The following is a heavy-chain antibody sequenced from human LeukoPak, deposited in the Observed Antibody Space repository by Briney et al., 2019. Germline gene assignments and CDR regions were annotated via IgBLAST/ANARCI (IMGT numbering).Heavy chain of an antibody. CDR1: GYTFTSYY. V-gene: IGHV1-46*01. CDR3: ARAYGSGSYYWNWFDP. CDR2: INPSGGST. J-gene: IGHJ5*02. D-gene: IGHD3-10*01. Sequence: ASVKVSCKASGYTFTSYYMHWVRQAPGQGLEWMGIINPSGGSTSYAQKFQGRVTMTRDTSTSTVYMELSSLRSEDTAVYYCARAYGSGSYYWNWFDPWGQGTLVTVSS.